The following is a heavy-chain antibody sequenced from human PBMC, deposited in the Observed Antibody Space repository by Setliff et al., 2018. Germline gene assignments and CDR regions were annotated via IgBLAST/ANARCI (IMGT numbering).Heavy chain of an antibody. CDR2: IWYDGDNK. J-gene: IGHJ6*03. V-gene: IGHV3-30*02. CDR3: AKGGPYYYYYMDV. CDR1: GFTFSNHG. Sequence: LRLSCVASGFTFSNHGMLWVRQAPGKGLEWVALIWYDGDNKKYADSMRGRFAVSRDNSRNTLYLEMNSLRPEDTAMYYCAKGGPYYYYYMDVWGKGTMVTVSS.